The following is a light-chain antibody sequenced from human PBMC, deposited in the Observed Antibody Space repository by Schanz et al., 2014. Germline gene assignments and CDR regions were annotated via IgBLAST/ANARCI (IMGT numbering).Light chain of an antibody. CDR2: GAS. CDR3: QQYGSSLMYT. Sequence: EVVLTQSPGNLSLSPGERATVSCRASQNVSKFLVWYQHKPGQAPRLLMYGASTRATGIPDRFSGSGTGTDFNLTISRLEPEDFAVYYCQQYGSSLMYTFGQGTKLEIK. J-gene: IGKJ2*01. CDR1: QNVSKF. V-gene: IGKV3-20*01.